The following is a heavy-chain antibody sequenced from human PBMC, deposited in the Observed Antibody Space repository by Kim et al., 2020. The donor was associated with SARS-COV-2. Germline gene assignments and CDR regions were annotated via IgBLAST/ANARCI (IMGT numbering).Heavy chain of an antibody. D-gene: IGHD3-3*01. J-gene: IGHJ4*02. CDR2: IYYSGST. Sequence: PSETLSLTCTVSGGSISSYYWSWIRQPPGKGLEWIGYIYYSGSTNYNPSLKSRVTISVDTSKNQFSLKLSSVTATDTAVYYCARGLGDTYYDFWSGYRPYYFDYWGQGTLVSVSS. CDR3: ARGLGDTYYDFWSGYRPYYFDY. V-gene: IGHV4-59*01. CDR1: GGSISSYY.